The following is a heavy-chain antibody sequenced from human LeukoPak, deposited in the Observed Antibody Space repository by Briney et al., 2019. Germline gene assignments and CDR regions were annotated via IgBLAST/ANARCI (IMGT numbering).Heavy chain of an antibody. V-gene: IGHV1-2*02. CDR1: GYTFTGYY. CDR2: INPNSGGT. Sequence: ASVKVSCKASGYTFTGYYMHWVRQAPGQGLEWMGWINPNSGGTNYAQKFQGRVTMTRDTSISTAYMELSRLRSDDTAVYCCARGDRLLWFGEQKSGAFDIWGQGTMVTVSS. CDR3: ARGDRLLWFGEQKSGAFDI. D-gene: IGHD3-10*01. J-gene: IGHJ3*02.